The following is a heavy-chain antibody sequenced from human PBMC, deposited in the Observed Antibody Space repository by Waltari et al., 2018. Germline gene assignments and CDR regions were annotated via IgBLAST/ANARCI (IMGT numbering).Heavy chain of an antibody. CDR3: ARAPGYKGYFDY. CDR2: VNHGGDT. D-gene: IGHD5-12*01. J-gene: IGHJ4*02. Sequence: WGAGLLRPSETLSLTCAVSGGSFSGYYWSWIRQSPGKGLEWIGDVNHGGDTNYSPSLESRVTISVDMSKNQFSLKMRSVTAADTAIYYCARAPGYKGYFDYWGRGTLVTVSS. V-gene: IGHV4-34*01. CDR1: GGSFSGYY.